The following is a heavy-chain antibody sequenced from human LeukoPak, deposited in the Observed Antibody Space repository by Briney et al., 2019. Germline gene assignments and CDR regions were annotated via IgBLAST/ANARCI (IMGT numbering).Heavy chain of an antibody. Sequence: PGGSLRLSCAASGLTFSSYWMSWVRQAPGKGLEWVSSISSSSSYIYYADSVKGRFTISRDNAKNSLYLQMNSLRAEDTAVYYCAREGSGVAGHFDYWGQGTLVTVSS. D-gene: IGHD6-19*01. CDR1: GLTFSSYW. CDR3: AREGSGVAGHFDY. CDR2: ISSSSSYI. V-gene: IGHV3-21*01. J-gene: IGHJ4*02.